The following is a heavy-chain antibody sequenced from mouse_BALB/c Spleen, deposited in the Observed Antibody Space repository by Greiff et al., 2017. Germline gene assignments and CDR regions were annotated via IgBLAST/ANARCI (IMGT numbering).Heavy chain of an antibody. CDR1: GFNIKDTY. J-gene: IGHJ3*01. CDR2: IDPANGNT. V-gene: IGHV14-3*02. D-gene: IGHD2-4*01. CDR3: AFIYYDYDEGAWFAY. Sequence: VQLKQSGAELVKPGASVKLSCTASGFNIKDTYMHWVKQRPEQGLEWIGRIDPANGNTKYDPKFQGKATITADTSSNTAYLQLSSLTSEDTAVYYCAFIYYDYDEGAWFAYWGQGTLVTVSA.